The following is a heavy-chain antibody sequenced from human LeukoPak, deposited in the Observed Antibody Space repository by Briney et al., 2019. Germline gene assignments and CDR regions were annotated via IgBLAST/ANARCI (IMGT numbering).Heavy chain of an antibody. CDR1: GFTFSIYW. Sequence: GGSLRLSCAASGFTFSIYWMSWVRQAPGKGLEWVANIKQDGSEKYYVASVKGRFTISRDNAKNSLYLQMNSLRAEDTAVYYCAGFVSWGIDYWGQGTLVTVSS. J-gene: IGHJ4*02. CDR3: AGFVSWGIDY. V-gene: IGHV3-7*01. CDR2: IKQDGSEK. D-gene: IGHD6-13*01.